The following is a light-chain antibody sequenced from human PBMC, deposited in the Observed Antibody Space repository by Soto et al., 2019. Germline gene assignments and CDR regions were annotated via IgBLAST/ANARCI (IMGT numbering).Light chain of an antibody. J-gene: IGKJ5*01. CDR1: QSVSSY. Sequence: EIVMTQSPVTLTVSPGERSTVSCRASQSVSSYLAWYQQKPGQAPRLLIYDASNRATGIPARFSGSGSGTDFTLTISSLEPEDFAVYYCQQRSNWPPITFGQGTRLEIK. CDR2: DAS. V-gene: IGKV3-11*01. CDR3: QQRSNWPPIT.